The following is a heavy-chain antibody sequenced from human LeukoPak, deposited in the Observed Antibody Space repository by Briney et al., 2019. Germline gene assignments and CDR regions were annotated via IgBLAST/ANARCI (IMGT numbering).Heavy chain of an antibody. CDR1: GFTFSRYS. CDR2: ISGNADST. CDR3: ARRVTYSGDYDY. J-gene: IGHJ4*02. D-gene: IGHD1-26*01. V-gene: IGHV3-64*01. Sequence: GGSLRLSCSASGFTFSRYSMDWVPQAPGKGLEYVSGISGNADSTFYARSVKGRFTISRDNFENTLYLQMDSLRPEDMGLFYCARRVTYSGDYDYWGQGTLVTVSA.